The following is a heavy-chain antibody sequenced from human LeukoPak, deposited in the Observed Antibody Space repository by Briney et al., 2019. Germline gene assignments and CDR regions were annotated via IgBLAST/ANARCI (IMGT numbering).Heavy chain of an antibody. CDR1: GGSISSYY. V-gene: IGHV4-59*01. D-gene: IGHD1-26*01. CDR3: ARVVGAGKVDY. Sequence: SETLSLTCTVSGGSISSYYWSWIRQPPGKGLEWIGYIYYSGSTNYNPSLKSRVTISVDTSKNRFSLKLSSVTAADTAVYYCARVVGAGKVDYWGQGTLVTVSS. CDR2: IYYSGST. J-gene: IGHJ4*02.